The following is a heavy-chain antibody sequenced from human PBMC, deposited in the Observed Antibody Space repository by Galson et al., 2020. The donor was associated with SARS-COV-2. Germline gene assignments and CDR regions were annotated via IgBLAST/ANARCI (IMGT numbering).Heavy chain of an antibody. CDR2: IKQDESEK. J-gene: IGHJ4*02. CDR3: ARAYYYDNTIPAFDY. V-gene: IGHV3-7*01. D-gene: IGHD3-22*01. CDR1: GFTFSRHW. Sequence: GGSLRLSCAASGFTFSRHWMSWVRQAPGKGLEWVANIKQDESEKYYVDSVKGRFTISRDNARSSLYLQMNSLRADDTAVYYCARAYYYDNTIPAFDYWGQGTLVTVSS.